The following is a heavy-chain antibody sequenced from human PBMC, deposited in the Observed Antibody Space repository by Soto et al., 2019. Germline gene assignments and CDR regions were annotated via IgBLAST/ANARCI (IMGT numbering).Heavy chain of an antibody. CDR3: ASPYNSPWSGGAFDI. J-gene: IGHJ3*02. CDR1: GYSFTIYW. CDR2: IYPGDSDT. V-gene: IGHV5-51*01. Sequence: ESLKISCKCSGYSFTIYWIVWVLQMPVKGLEWMGIIYPGDSDTRYSPSFQGQVTISADKSISTAYLQWSSLKASDTAMYYCASPYNSPWSGGAFDIWGQGTMVTVSS. D-gene: IGHD6-19*01.